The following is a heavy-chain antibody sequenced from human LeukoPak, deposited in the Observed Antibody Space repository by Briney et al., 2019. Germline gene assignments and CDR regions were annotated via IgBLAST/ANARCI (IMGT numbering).Heavy chain of an antibody. CDR2: IYRGGST. J-gene: IGHJ4*02. V-gene: IGHV3-66*02. CDR1: GFTVSSNY. D-gene: IGHD5-18*01. Sequence: PGGSLRLSCAASGFTVSSNYMSWVRQAPGKGLEWVSIIYRGGSTYYADSVKGRFTISRDNSKNTLYLQMNSLRAEDTAVYFCVRVGYSYGYGDWNHFDYWGQGTLVTVSS. CDR3: VRVGYSYGYGDWNHFDY.